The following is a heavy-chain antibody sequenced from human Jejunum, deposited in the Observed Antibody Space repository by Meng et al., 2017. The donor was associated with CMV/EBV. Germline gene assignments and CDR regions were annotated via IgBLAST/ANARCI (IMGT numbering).Heavy chain of an antibody. Sequence: VSGGAISSHSYYWGWIRQSPGKGLEWIGTMYYSGSTQYNPSLKSRVTISVDTSKNQFSLNLSFVTAADTAVYYCARDNSGWYLDYWGQGARVTVSS. V-gene: IGHV4-39*07. J-gene: IGHJ4*02. D-gene: IGHD5-12*01. CDR1: GGAISSHSYY. CDR3: ARDNSGWYLDY. CDR2: MYYSGST.